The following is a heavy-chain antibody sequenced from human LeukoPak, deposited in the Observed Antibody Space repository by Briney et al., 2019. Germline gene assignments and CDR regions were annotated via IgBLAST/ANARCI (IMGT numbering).Heavy chain of an antibody. CDR2: INHSGST. CDR1: GGSFSGYY. V-gene: IGHV4-34*01. J-gene: IGHJ4*02. CDR3: ARGIRYCSSTSCYHHLDH. D-gene: IGHD2-2*01. Sequence: SETLSLTCAVYGGSFSGYYWSWIRQPPGKGLEWIGEINHSGSTNYNPSLKSRVTISVDTSKNQFSLKLSSVTAADTAVYYCARGIRYCSSTSCYHHLDHWGQGTLVTVSS.